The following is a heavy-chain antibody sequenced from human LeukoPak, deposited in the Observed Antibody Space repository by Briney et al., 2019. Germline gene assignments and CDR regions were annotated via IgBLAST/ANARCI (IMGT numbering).Heavy chain of an antibody. Sequence: GGSLRLSCAASGFTFRTFGMNWVRQAPGKGLEWVANIKQDGSEKYYVDSVKGRFTISRDNAKNSLYLQMNSLRAEDTAIYYCARDGARQINIAVPGGDYWGQGTLVTVSS. CDR1: GFTFRTFG. D-gene: IGHD6-19*01. V-gene: IGHV3-7*01. CDR3: ARDGARQINIAVPGGDY. J-gene: IGHJ4*02. CDR2: IKQDGSEK.